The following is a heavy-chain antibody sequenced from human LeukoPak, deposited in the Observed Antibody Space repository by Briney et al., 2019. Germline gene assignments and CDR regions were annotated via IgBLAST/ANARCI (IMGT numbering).Heavy chain of an antibody. CDR1: GYTFTTYA. CDR3: ATSTGYRTTWGAFDI. V-gene: IGHV1-2*02. CDR2: MHPNSGNT. Sequence: ASVKVSCKASGYTFTTYAMNWVRQAPGQGLEWMGWMHPNSGNTNFAQKFQGRVTMTRDTSMTTAYMELSSLRSDDTAVYYCATSTGYRTTWGAFDIWGQGTMVTVSS. J-gene: IGHJ3*02. D-gene: IGHD6-13*01.